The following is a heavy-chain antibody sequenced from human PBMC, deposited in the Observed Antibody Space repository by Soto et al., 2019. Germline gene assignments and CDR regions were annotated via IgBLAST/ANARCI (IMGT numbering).Heavy chain of an antibody. V-gene: IGHV3-49*04. CDR2: IRSKAYGGTT. CDR3: TRSVFPDDSSGYAHGPFDI. J-gene: IGHJ3*02. D-gene: IGHD3-22*01. Sequence: GGSLRLSCTASGFTFGDYAMSWVRQAPGKGLEWVGFIRSKAYGGTTEYAASVKGRFTISRDDSKSIAYLQMNSLKTEDTAVYYCTRSVFPDDSSGYAHGPFDIWGQGTMVTVSS. CDR1: GFTFGDYA.